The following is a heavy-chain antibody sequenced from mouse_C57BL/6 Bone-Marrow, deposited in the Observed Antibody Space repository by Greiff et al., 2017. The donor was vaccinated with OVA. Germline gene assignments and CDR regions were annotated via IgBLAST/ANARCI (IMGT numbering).Heavy chain of an antibody. V-gene: IGHV1-64*01. D-gene: IGHD1-1*01. CDR3: ARDYYGPYFDY. J-gene: IGHJ2*01. CDR2: IHPNSGST. CDR1: GYTFTSYW. Sequence: QVQPQQPGAELVKPGASVKLSCKASGYTFTSYWMHWVKQRPGQGLEWIGMIHPNSGSTNYNEKFKSKATLTVDKSSSTAYMQLSSLTSEDSAVYYCARDYYGPYFDYWGQGTTLTVSS.